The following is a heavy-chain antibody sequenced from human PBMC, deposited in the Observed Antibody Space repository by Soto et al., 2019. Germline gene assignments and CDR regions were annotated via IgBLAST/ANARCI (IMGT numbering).Heavy chain of an antibody. J-gene: IGHJ6*02. V-gene: IGHV3-49*03. D-gene: IGHD1-26*01. CDR3: ARDMSGGTYNYYYGMDV. Sequence: GGSLRLSCTPSGFTFGDYGMSWFRQAPGKGLEWVGFIRSKSFGGTTEYAASVKGRFTISRDDSKTIAYLQMNSLKTEDTAVYYCARDMSGGTYNYYYGMDVWGQGTTVTVSS. CDR2: IRSKSFGGTT. CDR1: GFTFGDYG.